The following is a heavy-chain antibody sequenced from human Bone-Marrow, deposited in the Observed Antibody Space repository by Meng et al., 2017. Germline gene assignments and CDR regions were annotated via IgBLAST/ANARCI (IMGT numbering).Heavy chain of an antibody. Sequence: GESLKISCAASGFTVSSNYMSWVRQAPGKGLEWVSVIYSGGSTYYADSVKGRFTISRDNSKITLYLQMNSLRAEDTAVYYCARENTIFGAYFDYWGQGTLVTVSS. CDR1: GFTVSSNY. D-gene: IGHD3-3*01. CDR2: IYSGGST. V-gene: IGHV3-66*02. CDR3: ARENTIFGAYFDY. J-gene: IGHJ4*02.